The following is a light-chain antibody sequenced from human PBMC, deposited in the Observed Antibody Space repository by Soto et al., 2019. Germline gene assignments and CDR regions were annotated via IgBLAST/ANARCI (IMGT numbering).Light chain of an antibody. CDR3: QSYDSSLSAL. J-gene: IGLJ3*02. CDR1: ISNIGAGYD. Sequence: QSVLKQPPSVSGAPGQRVTISCTGSISNIGAGYDVHWYQQLPGTAPKLLIYGNSNRPSRVPDRFSGSKSGTSASLAITGLQAEDEADYYCQSYDSSLSALFGGGTKLTVL. CDR2: GNS. V-gene: IGLV1-40*01.